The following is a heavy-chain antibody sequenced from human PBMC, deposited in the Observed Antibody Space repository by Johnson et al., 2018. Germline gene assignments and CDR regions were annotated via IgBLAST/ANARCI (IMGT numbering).Heavy chain of an antibody. J-gene: IGHJ6*03. V-gene: IGHV3-11*04. CDR1: GFSFSDYY. D-gene: IGHD4-11*01. CDR2: ISSSGSTI. CDR3: ARGGTVTTPRYYYYYYRDV. Sequence: QVQLVQSGGGLVKPGGSLRLSCAASGFSFSDYYMSWIRQAPGKGLEWVSYISSSGSTIYYADSVKGRFTISRDNAKTTLYLQMNSRRAEDRAGYYCARGGTVTTPRYYYYYYRDVWGKGTTVTVSS.